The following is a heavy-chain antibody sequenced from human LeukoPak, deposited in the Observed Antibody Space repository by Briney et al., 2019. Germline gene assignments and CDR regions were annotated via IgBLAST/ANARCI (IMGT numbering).Heavy chain of an antibody. D-gene: IGHD3-10*01. Sequence: SETLSLTCTVSGGSISSYYWSWIRQPPGKGLEWIGYIYYSGGTNYNPSLKSRVTISVDTSKNQFSLKLSSVTAADTAVYYCARAVYYGSTLDYWGQGTLVTVSS. CDR1: GGSISSYY. CDR3: ARAVYYGSTLDY. CDR2: IYYSGGT. J-gene: IGHJ4*02. V-gene: IGHV4-59*01.